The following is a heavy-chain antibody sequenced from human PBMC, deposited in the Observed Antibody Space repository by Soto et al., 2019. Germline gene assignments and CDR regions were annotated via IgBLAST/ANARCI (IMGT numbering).Heavy chain of an antibody. CDR2: ISEDDKNK. D-gene: IGHD3-16*01. CDR1: GFTFSGCA. V-gene: IGHV3-30*18. Sequence: QVQLVESGGGVVQPGRSLRLSCAASGFTFSGCAMHWVRQAPGKGLEWVAVISEDDKNKYSIESVKGLFTISRDNYHDTLYLQMSGLRPEDTAVYYCVKVKVGVAATCPLHLPDYWGQGTPVIGSS. CDR3: VKVKVGVAATCPLHLPDY. J-gene: IGHJ4*02.